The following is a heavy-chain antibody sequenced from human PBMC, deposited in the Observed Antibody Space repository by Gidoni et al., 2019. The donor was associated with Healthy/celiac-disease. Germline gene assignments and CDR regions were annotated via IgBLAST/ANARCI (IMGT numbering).Heavy chain of an antibody. D-gene: IGHD6-13*01. Sequence: QVQLVESGGGVVQPGRSLRLSCAASGFTFSSYGMPWVRQAPGKGLEWVAVIWYDGSNKYYADSVKGRFTISRDNSKNTLYLQMNSLRAEDTAVYYCASRGIAAADYWGQGTLVTVSS. CDR1: GFTFSSYG. J-gene: IGHJ4*02. CDR3: ASRGIAAADY. V-gene: IGHV3-33*01. CDR2: IWYDGSNK.